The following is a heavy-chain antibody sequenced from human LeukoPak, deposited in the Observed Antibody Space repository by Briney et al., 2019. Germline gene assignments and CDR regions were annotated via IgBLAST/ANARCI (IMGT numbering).Heavy chain of an antibody. CDR1: GRTFSSYA. CDR2: IIPIFGTA. D-gene: IGHD1-26*01. J-gene: IGHJ5*02. V-gene: IGHV1-69*05. CDR3: ARGDAVGATPESWFDP. Sequence: GASVTVSCKASGRTFSSYAISWVRQAPGQGLEWMGGIIPIFGTANYAQKFQGRVTITTDESTSTAYMELSSLRSEDTAVYYCARGDAVGATPESWFDPWGQGTLVTVSS.